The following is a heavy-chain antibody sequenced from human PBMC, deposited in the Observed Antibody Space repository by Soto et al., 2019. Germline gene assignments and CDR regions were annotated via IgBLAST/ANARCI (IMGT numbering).Heavy chain of an antibody. J-gene: IGHJ3*02. CDR3: AKGRMVYAPLDAFDI. Sequence: GGSLGLWCAASGVTLSSYAMSWVRQAPGKGLEWVSAISGSGGSTYYADSVKGRFTISRDNSKNTLYLQMNSLRAEDTAVYYCAKGRMVYAPLDAFDIWGQGTMVTV. V-gene: IGHV3-23*01. D-gene: IGHD2-8*01. CDR1: GVTLSSYA. CDR2: ISGSGGST.